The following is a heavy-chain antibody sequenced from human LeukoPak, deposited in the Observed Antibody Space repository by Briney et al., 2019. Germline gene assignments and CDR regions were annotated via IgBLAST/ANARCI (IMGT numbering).Heavy chain of an antibody. D-gene: IGHD3-22*01. CDR3: ARPAGTYYYDSSGYTLDY. V-gene: IGHV3-30-3*01. Sequence: GGSLRLYCAASGFTFSSYAMHWVRQAPGKGLEWVAVISYDGSNKYYADSAKGRFTISRDNSKNTLYLQMNSLRAEDTAVYYCARPAGTYYYDSSGYTLDYWGQGTLVTVSS. CDR2: ISYDGSNK. J-gene: IGHJ4*02. CDR1: GFTFSSYA.